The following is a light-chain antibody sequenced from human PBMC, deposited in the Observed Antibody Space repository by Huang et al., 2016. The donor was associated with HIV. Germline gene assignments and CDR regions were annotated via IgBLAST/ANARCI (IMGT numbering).Light chain of an antibody. V-gene: IGKV3-20*01. Sequence: EIILTPSPATLSLSPGERATLACRASQSVSGSNLAWYQQKLGQAPSLLIYGASTRATGIPDRFSASGSGTDFTLTISRLEPEDFAVYYCQHYGTLFTFGQGTEVEIK. CDR3: QHYGTLFT. CDR2: GAS. CDR1: QSVSGSN. J-gene: IGKJ2*01.